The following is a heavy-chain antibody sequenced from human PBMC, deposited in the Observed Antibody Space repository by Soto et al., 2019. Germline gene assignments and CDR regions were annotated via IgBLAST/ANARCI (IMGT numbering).Heavy chain of an antibody. J-gene: IGHJ3*02. CDR1: GYTFTNYY. CDR2: ITPSGASA. D-gene: IGHD2-2*01. V-gene: IGHV1-46*03. Sequence: ASVKVSCKASGYTFTNYYMQWVRQAPGQGLEWMGIITPSGASATYAQKFLGRVSMTRDTSTSTVYMELGSLGSEDTAAYFCAGALGYCSSTRCPATFDIWGQGTMVTVSS. CDR3: AGALGYCSSTRCPATFDI.